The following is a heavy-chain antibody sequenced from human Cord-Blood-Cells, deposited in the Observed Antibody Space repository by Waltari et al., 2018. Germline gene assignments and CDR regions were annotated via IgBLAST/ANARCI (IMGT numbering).Heavy chain of an antibody. J-gene: IGHJ5*02. CDR2: INHSGST. D-gene: IGHD3-22*01. V-gene: IGHV4-34*01. CDR3: ARGLPYYYDSSGSRWFDP. CDR1: GGSFSGYY. Sequence: QVQLQQWGAGLLTPSETLSLTCAVYGGSFSGYYWSWIRQPPGKGLEWIGEINHSGSTNYNPSLKSRVTISVDTSKNQFSLKLSSVTAADTAVYYCARGLPYYYDSSGSRWFDPWGQGTLVTVSS.